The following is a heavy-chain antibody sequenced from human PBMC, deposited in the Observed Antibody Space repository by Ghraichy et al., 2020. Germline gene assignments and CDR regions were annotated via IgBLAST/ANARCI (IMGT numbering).Heavy chain of an antibody. D-gene: IGHD3-16*01. J-gene: IGHJ4*02. V-gene: IGHV3-33*01. Sequence: GGSLRLSCAASGFTFSTYGIHWVRQAPGKGLEWVALIWSGASQKYYADSVKGRFTISRDNSKNTLYLQMNSLRAEDTAIYYCARVFDTWYFDLWGQGTLVTVSS. CDR2: IWSGASQK. CDR3: ARVFDTWYFDL. CDR1: GFTFSTYG.